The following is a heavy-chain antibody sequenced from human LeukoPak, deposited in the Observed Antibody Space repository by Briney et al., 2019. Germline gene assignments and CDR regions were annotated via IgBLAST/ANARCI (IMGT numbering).Heavy chain of an antibody. CDR3: AKDQGYSSAWYSRDGFDM. D-gene: IGHD6-19*01. CDR1: GFSFSSYA. Sequence: GGSLRLSCAASGFSFSSYAMSWVRQAPGKGLEWVSAISKSGDSTFYADSVKGRFTISRDNSQNTLYVQMNSLRAEDTAVYYCAKDQGYSSAWYSRDGFDMWGQGTMVTVPS. J-gene: IGHJ3*02. CDR2: ISKSGDST. V-gene: IGHV3-23*01.